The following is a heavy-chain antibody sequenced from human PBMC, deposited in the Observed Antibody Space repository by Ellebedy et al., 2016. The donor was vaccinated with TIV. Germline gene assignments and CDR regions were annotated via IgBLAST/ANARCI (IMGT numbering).Heavy chain of an antibody. Sequence: GESLKISCAASGFTFSGSVIHWVREASGKGVEWVGRIRSRINNDATEYYSSVRGRFTISRDDSKNTAFLQMNNLRTEDTAVYYCVAAAGSPVDNWGQGTLVTVSP. CDR2: IRSRINNDAT. V-gene: IGHV3-73*01. CDR1: GFTFSGSV. CDR3: VAAAGSPVDN. D-gene: IGHD2-15*01. J-gene: IGHJ4*02.